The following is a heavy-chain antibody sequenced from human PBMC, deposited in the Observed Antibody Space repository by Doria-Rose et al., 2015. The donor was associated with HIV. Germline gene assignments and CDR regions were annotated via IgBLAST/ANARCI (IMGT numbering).Heavy chain of an antibody. CDR3: AKDADTRLFYGDPDY. CDR1: QFSFNNYG. CDR2: IRYDGSDK. J-gene: IGHJ4*02. Sequence: VQLLESGGGVVKPGGSLRLSCQASQFSFNNYGMHWVRPALGQGLEWVAFIRYDGSDKYYAGSVKGRFTISRDNSKNTLYLQMNSLRTEDTAIYYCAKDADTRLFYGDPDYWGQGTLVTVSS. V-gene: IGHV3-30*02. D-gene: IGHD4-17*01.